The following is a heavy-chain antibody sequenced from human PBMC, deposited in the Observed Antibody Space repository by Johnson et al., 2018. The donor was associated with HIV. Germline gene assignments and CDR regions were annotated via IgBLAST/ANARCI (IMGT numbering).Heavy chain of an antibody. Sequence: QLVESGGGVVQPGRSMRLSCAASGFTFDDYAMHWVRQAPGKGLEWVSGISWNSGSIGYADSVKGRFTISRDNAKNSLYLQINSLRAEDTAVYYCAKDLNYGSGPVDIWGQGTMVTVSS. J-gene: IGHJ3*02. V-gene: IGHV3-9*01. CDR3: AKDLNYGSGPVDI. CDR1: GFTFDDYA. D-gene: IGHD3-10*01. CDR2: ISWNSGSI.